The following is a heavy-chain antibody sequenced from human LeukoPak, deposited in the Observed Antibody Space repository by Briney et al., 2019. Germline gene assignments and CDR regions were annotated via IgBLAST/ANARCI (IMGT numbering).Heavy chain of an antibody. CDR3: ARVGDDILTGYFDY. CDR2: ISYDGSNK. Sequence: GGSLRLSCAASGFTFSSYAMHWVRQAPGKGLEWVAVISYDGSNKYYADSVKGRFTISRDNSKNTLYLQMDSLRAEDTAVYYCARVGDDILTGYFDYWGQGTLVTVSS. J-gene: IGHJ4*02. CDR1: GFTFSSYA. V-gene: IGHV3-30-3*01. D-gene: IGHD3-9*01.